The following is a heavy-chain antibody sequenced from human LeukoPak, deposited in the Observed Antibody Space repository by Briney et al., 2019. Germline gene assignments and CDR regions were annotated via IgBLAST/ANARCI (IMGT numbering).Heavy chain of an antibody. V-gene: IGHV4-34*01. Sequence: NPSETLSLTCAVYGGSFSGYYWSWIRQPPGKGLEWIGEINHSGSTNYNPSLKSRVTISVDTSKNQFSLKLSSVTAADTAVYYCARRPYSSGWYWDYYYYYMDVWGKGTTVTVSS. J-gene: IGHJ6*03. CDR3: ARRPYSSGWYWDYYYYYMDV. CDR1: GGSFSGYY. D-gene: IGHD6-19*01. CDR2: INHSGST.